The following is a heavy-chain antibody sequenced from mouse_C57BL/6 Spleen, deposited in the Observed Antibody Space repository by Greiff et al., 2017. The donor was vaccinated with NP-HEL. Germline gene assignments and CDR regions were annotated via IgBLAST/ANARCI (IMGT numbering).Heavy chain of an antibody. CDR3: ARSKITTGWFAY. Sequence: QVQLKQSGPELVKPGASVKISCKASGYAFSSSWMNWVKQRPGKGLEWIGRIYPGDGDTNYNGKFKGKATLTADKSSSTAYMQLSSLTSEDSAVYFCARSKITTGWFAYWGQGTLVTVSA. CDR1: GYAFSSSW. CDR2: IYPGDGDT. V-gene: IGHV1-82*01. D-gene: IGHD1-1*01. J-gene: IGHJ3*01.